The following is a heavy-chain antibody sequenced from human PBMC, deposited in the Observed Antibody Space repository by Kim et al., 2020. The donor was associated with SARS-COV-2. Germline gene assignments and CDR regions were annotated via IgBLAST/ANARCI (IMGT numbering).Heavy chain of an antibody. CDR3: ARDPRGP. V-gene: IGHV4-59*01. CDR2: YSGST. D-gene: IGHD2-15*01. Sequence: YSGSTNYNPSLKSRVTISVDTSKNQFSLKLSSVTAADTAVYYCARDPRGPWGQGTLVTVSS. J-gene: IGHJ5*02.